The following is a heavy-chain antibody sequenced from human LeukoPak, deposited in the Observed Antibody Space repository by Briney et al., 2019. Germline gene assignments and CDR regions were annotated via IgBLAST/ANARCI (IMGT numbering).Heavy chain of an antibody. CDR3: ARVDHGNDY. CDR2: ISGGGGST. J-gene: IGHJ4*02. CDR1: GFTFSSYA. V-gene: IGHV3-23*01. Sequence: GGSLRLSCAASGFTFSSYAMSWVRQAPGKGLEWVSGISGGGGSTYYADSVKGRFTISRDNSKNTLYLQMNSLRAEDTAVYYCARVDHGNDYWGQGTLVTVSS.